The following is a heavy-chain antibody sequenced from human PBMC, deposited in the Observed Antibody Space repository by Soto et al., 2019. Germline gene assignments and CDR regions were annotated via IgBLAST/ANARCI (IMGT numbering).Heavy chain of an antibody. CDR1: GFIFDDYA. V-gene: IGHV3-9*01. CDR3: AKDMFSSSSAATFDY. J-gene: IGHJ4*02. Sequence: EVQLVESGGGLAQPGRSLRLSCAASGFIFDDYAMHWVRQAPGKGLEWVSGISWQSGSIRYADSVKGRFTISRDNAKNSLYLQMNNLRVEDTALYYCAKDMFSSSSAATFDYWGQGILVTVSS. D-gene: IGHD6-6*01. CDR2: ISWQSGSI.